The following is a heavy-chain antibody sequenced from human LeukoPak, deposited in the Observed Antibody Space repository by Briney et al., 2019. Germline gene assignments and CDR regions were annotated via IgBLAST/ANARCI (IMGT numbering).Heavy chain of an antibody. D-gene: IGHD3-22*01. J-gene: IGHJ4*02. CDR1: GGSFSGYY. CDR2: INHSGST. Sequence: NPSETLSLTCAVYGGSFSGYYWSWIRQPPGKGLEWIGEINHSGSTNYNPSLKSRVTISVDTSKNQFSLKLSSVTAADTAVYYCARGPSYYYDSSGYYYFDYWGQGTLVTVSS. CDR3: ARGPSYYYDSSGYYYFDY. V-gene: IGHV4-34*01.